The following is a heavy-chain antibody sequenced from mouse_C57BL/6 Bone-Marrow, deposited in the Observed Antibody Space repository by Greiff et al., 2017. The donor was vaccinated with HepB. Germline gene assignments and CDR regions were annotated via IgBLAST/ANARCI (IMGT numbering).Heavy chain of an antibody. J-gene: IGHJ2*01. CDR1: GYTFTDYY. D-gene: IGHD2-1*01. V-gene: IGHV1-76*01. Sequence: QVQLQQSGAELVRPGASVKLSCKASGYTFTDYYINWVKQRPGQGLEWIARIYPGSGNTYYNEKFKGKATLTAEKSSSTAYMQLSSLTSEDSAVYFCARSGGNYGVDYWGQGTTLTVSS. CDR3: ARSGGNYGVDY. CDR2: IYPGSGNT.